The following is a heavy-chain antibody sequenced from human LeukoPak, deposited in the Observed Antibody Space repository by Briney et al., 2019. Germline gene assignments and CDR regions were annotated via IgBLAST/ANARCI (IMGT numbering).Heavy chain of an antibody. Sequence: PSETLSLTCSVSGDSINSDYWSWIRQPPGKGLEWIGYIYYSGSTNYNPSLKSRVTISVDTSQKQLSLKLSSVTAADTAVFYCAREVPRTATAGTEAFDIWGQGTLVTVSS. D-gene: IGHD6-13*01. CDR2: IYYSGST. J-gene: IGHJ3*02. V-gene: IGHV4-59*01. CDR3: AREVPRTATAGTEAFDI. CDR1: GDSINSDY.